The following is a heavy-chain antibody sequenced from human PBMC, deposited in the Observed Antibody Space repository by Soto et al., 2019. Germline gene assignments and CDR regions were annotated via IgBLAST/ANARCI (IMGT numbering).Heavy chain of an antibody. CDR1: GYTFTGYY. CDR2: INPNSGGT. Sequence: QVQLVQSGAEVKKPGASVKVSCKASGYTFTGYYMHWVRQAPGQGLEWMGWINPNSGGTNYAQKCQGGVTXXRXTXXSAAYMELSRLRSDDTAVYYWATGMVRGTYYGMDVWAQGTTVTVSS. J-gene: IGHJ6*02. V-gene: IGHV1-2*02. CDR3: ATGMVRGTYYGMDV. D-gene: IGHD3-10*01.